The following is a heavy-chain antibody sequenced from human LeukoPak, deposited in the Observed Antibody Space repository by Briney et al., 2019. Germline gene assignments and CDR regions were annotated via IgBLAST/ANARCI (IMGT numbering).Heavy chain of an antibody. V-gene: IGHV3-21*01. CDR3: ARKERRGTNDY. J-gene: IGHJ4*02. CDR2: ISSSSSYI. Sequence: GGSLRLSCAASGFTFSSYSMNWVRQAPGKGLEWVSSISSSSSYIYYADSAKGRFTISRDNAKNSLYLQMNSLRAEDTAAYYCARKERRGTNDYWGQGTLVTVSS. CDR1: GFTFSSYS. D-gene: IGHD3-10*01.